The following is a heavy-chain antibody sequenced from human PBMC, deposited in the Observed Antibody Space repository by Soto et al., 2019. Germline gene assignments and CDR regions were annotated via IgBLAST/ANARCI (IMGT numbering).Heavy chain of an antibody. J-gene: IGHJ4*02. CDR2: ITFRGDYT. Sequence: EVQLLESGGGLVQPGGSLRLSCAASGFTFSSYAMSWVRQAPGKGLEWLAGITFRGDYTYYADSVKGRFTLSRDNSRNRLDLQMDSLKVEDTALYYCAKLSTMGVFANWRQGPLLTVSS. D-gene: IGHD1-1*01. V-gene: IGHV3-23*01. CDR1: GFTFSSYA. CDR3: AKLSTMGVFAN.